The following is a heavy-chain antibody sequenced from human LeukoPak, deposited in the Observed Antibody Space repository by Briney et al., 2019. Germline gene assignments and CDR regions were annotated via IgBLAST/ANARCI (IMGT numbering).Heavy chain of an antibody. Sequence: SETLSLTCAVSGYSISSAYYWGWIRRPPGKGLEWIGSIYHSGNTYCNASLKSRVTISVDTSKNRFSLKLSSVTAADTAVYYCARGGRTHYYGSGSYPAFDYWGQGTLVTVSS. D-gene: IGHD3-10*01. V-gene: IGHV4-38-2*01. CDR3: ARGGRTHYYGSGSYPAFDY. CDR1: GYSISSAYY. J-gene: IGHJ4*02. CDR2: IYHSGNT.